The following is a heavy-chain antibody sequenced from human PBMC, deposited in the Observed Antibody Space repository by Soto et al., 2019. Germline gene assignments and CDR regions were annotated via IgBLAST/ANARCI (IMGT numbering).Heavy chain of an antibody. D-gene: IGHD3-10*02. Sequence: PGGSLRLSCAASGFTFRNAWIICVRHSPGKGLEWVGRIKTKADAGTTDYAAPVKGRFTISRDDSKNTLYLQMNSLKNEDTALYFCTTDGATIFFDPRGQGTLVTVSS. CDR3: TTDGATIFFDP. CDR1: GFTFRNAW. J-gene: IGHJ5*02. V-gene: IGHV3-15*01. CDR2: IKTKADAGTT.